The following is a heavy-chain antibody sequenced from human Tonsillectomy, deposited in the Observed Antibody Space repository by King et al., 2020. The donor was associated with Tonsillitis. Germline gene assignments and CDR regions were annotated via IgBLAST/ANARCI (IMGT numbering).Heavy chain of an antibody. CDR3: AKDMGRNSYYNGMDV. CDR2: ISWDGGST. V-gene: IGHV3-43D*03. J-gene: IGHJ6*02. Sequence: DVQLVESGGVVVQPGGSLRLSCAASGFTFDDYAMHWVRQAPGKGLEWVSLISWDGGSTYYAHSVKGRFTISRDNSKNSLYLQMNSLRAEDTALYYCAKDMGRNSYYNGMDVWGQGTTVTVSS. CDR1: GFTFDDYA. D-gene: IGHD1-26*01.